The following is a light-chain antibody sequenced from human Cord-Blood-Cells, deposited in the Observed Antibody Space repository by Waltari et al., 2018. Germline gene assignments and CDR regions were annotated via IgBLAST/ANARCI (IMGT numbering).Light chain of an antibody. CDR2: EGS. CDR1: SGDVGTYNL. V-gene: IGLV2-23*03. J-gene: IGLJ2*01. Sequence: QSALTQPASVPGSPGRSITISCTGTSGDVGTYNLVSWYQQHPGKAPKLMIYEGSKRPSGVSNRFSGSKSGNTASLTISGLQAEDEADYYCCSYAGSSTFVFGGGTKLTVL. CDR3: CSYAGSSTFV.